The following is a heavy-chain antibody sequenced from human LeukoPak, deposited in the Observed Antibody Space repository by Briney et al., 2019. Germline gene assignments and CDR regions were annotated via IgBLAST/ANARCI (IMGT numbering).Heavy chain of an antibody. CDR3: TTSAVWFGEFYFDY. Sequence: PGGSLRLSCAASGFAFSNAWMSWVRQAPGKGLEWVGRIKSKRDGGTTDYAAPVKGKFTISRDDSKNTLYLQMNSLKTEDTAVYYCTTSAVWFGEFYFDYWGQGTLVTVSS. CDR1: GFAFSNAW. D-gene: IGHD3-10*01. CDR2: IKSKRDGGTT. V-gene: IGHV3-15*01. J-gene: IGHJ4*02.